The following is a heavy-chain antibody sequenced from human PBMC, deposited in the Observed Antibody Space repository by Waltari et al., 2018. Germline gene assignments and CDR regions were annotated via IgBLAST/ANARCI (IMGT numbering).Heavy chain of an antibody. CDR3: AHRPQVGSSLAYYFDY. CDR2: IYWNDDK. CDR1: GFSLRTSGLG. V-gene: IGHV2-5*01. J-gene: IGHJ4*02. Sequence: QITLKESGPTLVKPTQTLTLTCTFSGFSLRTSGLGLGWIRQPPGKALEWLALIYWNDDKRYSPSLKSRLTITKDTSKNQVVLTMTNMDPVDTATYYCAHRPQVGSSLAYYFDYWGQGTLVTVSS. D-gene: IGHD6-13*01.